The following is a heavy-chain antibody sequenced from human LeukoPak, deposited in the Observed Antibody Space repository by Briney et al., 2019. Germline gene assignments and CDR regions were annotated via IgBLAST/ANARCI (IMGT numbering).Heavy chain of an antibody. V-gene: IGHV3-21*01. CDR3: ARKGSQWEVLVDS. CDR2: ISSSSRYI. Sequence: PGGSLRLSCAASGFTFSSYWMSWVRQAPGKGLEWVSSISSSSRYIYYADSVKGRFTISRDNAENSLYLQMNSLRAEDTAVYYCARKGSQWEVLVDSWGQGTLVTVSS. CDR1: GFTFSSYW. D-gene: IGHD1-26*01. J-gene: IGHJ4*02.